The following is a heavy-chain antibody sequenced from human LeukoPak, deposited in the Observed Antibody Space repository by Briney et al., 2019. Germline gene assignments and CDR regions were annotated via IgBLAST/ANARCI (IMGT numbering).Heavy chain of an antibody. CDR1: GYTFTSYG. CDR3: ARDSSYGSGSYYGMDV. CDR2: ISAYNGNT. Sequence: ASVKVSCKASGYTFTSYGISWVRQAPGQGLEWMGWISAYNGNTNYAQKLQGRVTMTTDTSTSTAYMELRSLRSDDTAVYFCARDSSYGSGSYYGMDVWGQGTTVTVSS. D-gene: IGHD3-10*01. V-gene: IGHV1-18*01. J-gene: IGHJ6*02.